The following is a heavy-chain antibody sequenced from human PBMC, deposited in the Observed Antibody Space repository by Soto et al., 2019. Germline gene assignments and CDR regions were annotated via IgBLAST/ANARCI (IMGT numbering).Heavy chain of an antibody. Sequence: SVKVSCKASGGTFSSYAISWVRQAPGQGLEWMGGIIPIFGTANHAQKFQGRVTITADESTGTAYMELSSLRSEDRAVYYCARGPLSSWYPNCYYYGMDVWGQGTTVTVSS. D-gene: IGHD6-13*01. CDR1: GGTFSSYA. CDR3: ARGPLSSWYPNCYYYGMDV. CDR2: IIPIFGTA. V-gene: IGHV1-69*13. J-gene: IGHJ6*02.